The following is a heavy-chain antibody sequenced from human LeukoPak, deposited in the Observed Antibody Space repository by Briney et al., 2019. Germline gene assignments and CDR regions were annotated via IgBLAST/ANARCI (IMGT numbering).Heavy chain of an antibody. CDR1: GFSFYSNV. D-gene: IGHD3-10*02. Sequence: PGGSLTLSCAASGFSFYSNVMSWVRQTPGKAPEGVASISGSGEYIKYADSVRGRYTISRDNAQQSLYLQMKSLRADDTALYYCVMLFAPWGRGALVTVSS. CDR2: ISGSGEYI. J-gene: IGHJ5*02. V-gene: IGHV3-21*01. CDR3: VMLFAP.